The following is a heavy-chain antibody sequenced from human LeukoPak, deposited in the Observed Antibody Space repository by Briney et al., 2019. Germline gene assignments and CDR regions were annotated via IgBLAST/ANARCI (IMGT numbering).Heavy chain of an antibody. CDR1: GGSISSGSYY. Sequence: SSATLSLTCTVSGGSISSGSYYWSWIRQPAGKGLEWIGRIYTSGSTNYNPSLKSRVTISVDTSKNQFSLKLSSVTAADTAVYYCVGGIPPFSDYCGQGTLVTVSS. D-gene: IGHD3-16*01. V-gene: IGHV4-61*02. CDR2: IYTSGST. CDR3: VGGIPPFSDY. J-gene: IGHJ4*02.